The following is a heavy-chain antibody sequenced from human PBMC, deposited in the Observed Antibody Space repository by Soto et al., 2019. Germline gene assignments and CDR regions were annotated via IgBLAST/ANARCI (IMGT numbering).Heavy chain of an antibody. J-gene: IGHJ4*02. CDR2: IYYSGST. V-gene: IGHV4-59*08. Sequence: QVQLQESGPGLVKPSETLSLTCTVSGGSISSYYWSWIRQPPGKGLEWIAYIYYSGSTNSNPSLKSRVPTSADTSKTQFSLKPRSVTAADTTVYYCAGHHDSWGQGTLVTVSS. CDR3: AGHHDS. CDR1: GGSISSYY.